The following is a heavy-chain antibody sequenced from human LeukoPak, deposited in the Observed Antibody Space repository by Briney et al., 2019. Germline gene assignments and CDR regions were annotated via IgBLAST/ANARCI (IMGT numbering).Heavy chain of an antibody. J-gene: IGHJ6*02. Sequence: ASVKVSCKASGYTFTSYDINWVRQATGQGLEWMGWMNPNSGNTGYAQKFQGRVTMTRNTSISTAYMELSSLRSEDTAVYYCARLLRYFDWLSPNVWGQGTTVTVSS. D-gene: IGHD3-9*01. CDR1: GYTFTSYD. V-gene: IGHV1-8*01. CDR2: MNPNSGNT. CDR3: ARLLRYFDWLSPNV.